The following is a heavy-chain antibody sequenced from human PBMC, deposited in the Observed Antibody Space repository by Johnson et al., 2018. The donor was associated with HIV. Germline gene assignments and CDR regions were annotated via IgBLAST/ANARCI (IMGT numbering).Heavy chain of an antibody. V-gene: IGHV3-30*02. Sequence: QVQLVESGGGVVQPGKSLTLSCVGSGLSFSNFGIHWVRQAPGKGPEWVAFIRYDGSNTYYADSVKGRFTISRDNSKNTLYVQMNSLRAEDTAVYYCAKDLRGWADVFAIWGQGTVVTVSS. CDR1: GLSFSNFG. CDR2: IRYDGSNT. D-gene: IGHD3-10*01. J-gene: IGHJ3*02. CDR3: AKDLRGWADVFAI.